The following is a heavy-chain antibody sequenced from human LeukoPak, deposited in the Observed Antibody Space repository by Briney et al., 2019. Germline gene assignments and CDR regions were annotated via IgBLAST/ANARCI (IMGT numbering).Heavy chain of an antibody. CDR2: IYYSGST. CDR3: ARDSQTTVLTALSL. J-gene: IGHJ4*02. D-gene: IGHD4-23*01. V-gene: IGHV4-30-4*01. CDR1: GGSISSGDYY. Sequence: SQTLSLTCTVSGGSISSGDYYWSWIRQPPGKGLEWIGYIYYSGSTNYNPSLKSRVTISVDTSKNQFSLKLSSVTAADTAVYYCARDSQTTVLTALSLWGQGTLVTVSS.